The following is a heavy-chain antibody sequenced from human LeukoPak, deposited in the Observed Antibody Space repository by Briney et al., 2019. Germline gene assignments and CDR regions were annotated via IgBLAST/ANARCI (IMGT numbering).Heavy chain of an antibody. V-gene: IGHV3-21*01. D-gene: IGHD3-9*01. CDR2: ISSSSTYI. J-gene: IGHJ4*02. Sequence: PGGSLRLSCAASGFSFSRYTMNWVRQAPGKGLEWVSSISSSSTYIYYADSVKGRFTISRDNAKNLLYLQMNSLRAEDTAVYYCARLYDILTGAHDYWGQGTLVTVSS. CDR3: ARLYDILTGAHDY. CDR1: GFSFSRYT.